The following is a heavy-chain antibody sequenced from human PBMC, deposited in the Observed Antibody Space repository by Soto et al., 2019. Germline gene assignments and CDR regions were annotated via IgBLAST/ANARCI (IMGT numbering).Heavy chain of an antibody. Sequence: EVQLVESGGGLVQPGGSLRLSCAASGFTFSSNWMHWVRQGPGKGLVWVSRIDNDGSSRDYADSVKGRFTISRDNPKDTQYLQMSSLRAEDAAVYYCATGSGWYSPEYWGQGTLVGVSS. CDR1: GFTFSSNW. CDR2: IDNDGSSR. V-gene: IGHV3-74*01. D-gene: IGHD6-19*01. J-gene: IGHJ4*02. CDR3: ATGSGWYSPEY.